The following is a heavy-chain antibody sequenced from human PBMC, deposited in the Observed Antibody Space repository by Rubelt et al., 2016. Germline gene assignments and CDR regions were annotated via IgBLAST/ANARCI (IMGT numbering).Heavy chain of an antibody. V-gene: IGHV4-39*01. D-gene: IGHD6-6*01. Sequence: QLQLQESGPGLVKPSETLSLTCTVSGGSISSSSYYWGWIRQPPGKGLEWIGSIYYSGTTYYNRSHEGVVTISADTSKIQFSLTLSSVTAADTAVYYWARGARDAFDIWGQGTMVTVSS. J-gene: IGHJ3*02. CDR2: IYYSGTT. CDR1: GGSISSSSYY. CDR3: ARGARDAFDI.